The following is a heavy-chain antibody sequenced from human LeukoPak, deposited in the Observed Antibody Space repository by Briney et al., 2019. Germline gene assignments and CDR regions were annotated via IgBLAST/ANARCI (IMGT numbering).Heavy chain of an antibody. CDR1: GYTFASYY. CDR3: ARAWWPNNNWFDP. D-gene: IGHD2-15*01. CDR2: INPSGGST. Sequence: GASVKVSCKASGYTFASYYMHWVRQAPGQGLEWMGIINPSGGSTSYAQKFQGRVTITADESTSTAYMELSSLRSEDTAVYYCARAWWPNNNWFDPWGQGTLVTVSS. V-gene: IGHV1-46*01. J-gene: IGHJ5*02.